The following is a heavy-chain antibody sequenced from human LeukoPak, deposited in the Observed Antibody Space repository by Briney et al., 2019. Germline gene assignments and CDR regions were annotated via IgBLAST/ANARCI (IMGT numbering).Heavy chain of an antibody. D-gene: IGHD3-22*01. J-gene: IGHJ5*02. Sequence: SETLSLTCTVSGGSISGSSYYWGWIRQPPGKGLEWIGSIYYSGSTYYNPSLKSRVTISVDTSKNQFSLKLNSVTAADTAVYYCARAGYDSSGYYFNWFDPWGQGTLVTVSS. CDR1: GGSISGSSYY. CDR2: IYYSGST. CDR3: ARAGYDSSGYYFNWFDP. V-gene: IGHV4-39*07.